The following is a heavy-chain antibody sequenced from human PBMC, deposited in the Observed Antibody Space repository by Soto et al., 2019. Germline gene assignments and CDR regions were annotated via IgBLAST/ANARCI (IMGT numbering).Heavy chain of an antibody. CDR1: GYSISSGYY. CDR2: IYHSGST. V-gene: IGHV4-38-2*02. D-gene: IGHD3-22*01. CDR3: ARDRTYYYDSSGFPMDV. J-gene: IGHJ6*02. Sequence: SETLSLTCAVSGYSISSGYYWGWIRQPPGKGLEWIGSIYHSGSTYYNPSLKSRVTISVDTSKNQFSLKLSSVTAADTAVYYCARDRTYYYDSSGFPMDVWGQGTTVTVS.